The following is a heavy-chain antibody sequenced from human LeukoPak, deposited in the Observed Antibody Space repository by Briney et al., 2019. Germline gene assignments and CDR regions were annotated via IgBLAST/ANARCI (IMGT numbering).Heavy chain of an antibody. J-gene: IGHJ3*02. D-gene: IGHD1-26*01. Sequence: LPGRSLRLSCEASGFTFSTYNFHWVRQAPGKGLEWVAVISNDGKNKNYADFVKGRFTVSRDNSKNTLFLQMNTLRPEDTAVYHCARGLVGVSAAFDIWGQGTLVTVSS. CDR1: GFTFSTYN. CDR3: ARGLVGVSAAFDI. CDR2: ISNDGKNK. V-gene: IGHV3-30*04.